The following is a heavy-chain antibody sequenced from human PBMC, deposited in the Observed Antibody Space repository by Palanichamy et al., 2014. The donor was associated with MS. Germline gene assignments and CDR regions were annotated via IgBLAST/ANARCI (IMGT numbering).Heavy chain of an antibody. CDR1: EVTFSNYA. J-gene: IGHJ5*02. Sequence: EVQLLESGGGMAPPGGSLRLSCAVSEVTFSNYAMSWVRQPPGRGLEWVSVISGTGATTHHADSVRGRFTTTRDNSRSMLYLQMDSLRAEDTAVYYCAKIGNKQLLFSWFDPWGQGTLVTVSP. CDR2: ISGTGATT. V-gene: IGHV3-23*01. D-gene: IGHD1-1*01. CDR3: AKIGNKQLLFSWFDP.